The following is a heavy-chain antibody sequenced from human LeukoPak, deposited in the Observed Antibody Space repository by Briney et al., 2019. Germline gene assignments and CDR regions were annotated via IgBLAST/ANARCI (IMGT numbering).Heavy chain of an antibody. J-gene: IGHJ4*02. V-gene: IGHV3-30-3*01. CDR2: ISYDGSNK. D-gene: IGHD4-17*01. CDR1: GFTFSSYA. Sequence: GGSLRLSCAASGFTFSSYAMHWVRQAPGKGLEWVAVISYDGSNKYYAGSVKGRFTISRDNSKNTLYLQMNSLRAEDTAVYYCAREGGRFYGDYGLDYWGQGTLVTVSS. CDR3: AREGGRFYGDYGLDY.